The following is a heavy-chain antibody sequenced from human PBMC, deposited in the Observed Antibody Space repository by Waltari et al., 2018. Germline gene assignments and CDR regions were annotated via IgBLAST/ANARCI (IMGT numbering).Heavy chain of an antibody. V-gene: IGHV3-23*01. CDR2: ISGSGGST. J-gene: IGHJ4*02. D-gene: IGHD4-17*01. Sequence: EVQLLESGGGLVQPGWSLRLSCAASGFTFRSYAMSWVRQAPGKGLEWVSAISGSGGSTYYADSVKGRFTISRDNSKNTLYLQMNSLRAEDTAVYYCAKRPYGDYILDYWGQGTLVTVSS. CDR1: GFTFRSYA. CDR3: AKRPYGDYILDY.